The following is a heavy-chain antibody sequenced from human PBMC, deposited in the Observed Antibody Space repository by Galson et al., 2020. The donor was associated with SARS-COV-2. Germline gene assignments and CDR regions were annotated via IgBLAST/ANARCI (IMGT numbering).Heavy chain of an antibody. V-gene: IGHV5-51*01. CDR2: IYPGDSDT. CDR1: GYSFTSYW. D-gene: IGHD6-13*01. J-gene: IGHJ6*02. CDR3: ARGLIAAAGIMDV. Sequence: RQLGESLKISCKGSGYSFTSYWIGWVRQNPGKGPEWRGIIYPGDSDTRYSHSFQGQVTISADKSISTAYLQWSSLKASDTAMYYCARGLIAAAGIMDVGGQGTTVTVSS.